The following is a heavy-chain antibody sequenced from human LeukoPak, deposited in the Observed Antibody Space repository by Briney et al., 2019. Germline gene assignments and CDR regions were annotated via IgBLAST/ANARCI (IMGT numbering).Heavy chain of an antibody. Sequence: PSETLSLTCSVSGGSMNSYYWSWIRQSPGKGLEWIGYIYYSGSTNYNPSLRSRVTISVDTSKNQFSLKLSSVTAADTAVYYCARFDTSNWGNFDYWGQGTLVTVSS. CDR1: GGSMNSYY. D-gene: IGHD6-13*01. CDR3: ARFDTSNWGNFDY. V-gene: IGHV4-59*01. J-gene: IGHJ4*02. CDR2: IYYSGST.